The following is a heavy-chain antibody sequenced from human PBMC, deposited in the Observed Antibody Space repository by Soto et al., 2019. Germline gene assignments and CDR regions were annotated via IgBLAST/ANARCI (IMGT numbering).Heavy chain of an antibody. CDR3: ARVRYSYGPDFDY. Sequence: SETLSLTCTVSGGSIISYYWSWILQPPWKGLEWIGSIYYSGSTNYNPSLKSRVTISVDTSKNQFSLKLSSVTAADTAVYYCARVRYSYGPDFDYWGQGTLVTVSS. J-gene: IGHJ4*02. V-gene: IGHV4-59*01. CDR1: GGSIISYY. D-gene: IGHD5-18*01. CDR2: IYYSGST.